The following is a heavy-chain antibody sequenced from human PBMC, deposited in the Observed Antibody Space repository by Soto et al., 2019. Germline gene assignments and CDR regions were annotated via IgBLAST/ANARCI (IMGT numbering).Heavy chain of an antibody. J-gene: IGHJ4*02. CDR3: AKDLLSSGGYYLEN. D-gene: IGHD3-22*01. CDR2: TSFDGIDK. Sequence: QVQLVESGGGVVQPGESLRLSCVASGFTFNSYSVHWVRQAPGKGLQWLAVTSFDGIDKYYAESVKGRFTTSRDTSKNTLYLQLNSLRDEDTAVYYCAKDLLSSGGYYLENWGQGTLVTVSS. V-gene: IGHV3-30-3*01. CDR1: GFTFNSYS.